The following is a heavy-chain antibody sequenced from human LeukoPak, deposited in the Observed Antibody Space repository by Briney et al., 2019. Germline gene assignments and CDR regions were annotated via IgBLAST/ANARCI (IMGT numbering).Heavy chain of an antibody. V-gene: IGHV3-7*01. J-gene: IGHJ4*02. D-gene: IGHD1-26*01. CDR1: GFTFNAFG. CDR2: IKRDGSEK. CDR3: ARDTRTFDF. Sequence: GGSLRLSCAASGFTFNAFGMNWVRQAPGKGLEWVANIKRDGSEKHYVDSVKGRFTISRDNAKNSMFLQMNSLRAEDSAVYYCARDTRTFDFWGQGTLVTVSS.